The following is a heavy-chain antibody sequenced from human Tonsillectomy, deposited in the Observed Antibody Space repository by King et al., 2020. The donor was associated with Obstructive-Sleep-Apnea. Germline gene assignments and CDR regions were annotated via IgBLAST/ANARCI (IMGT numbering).Heavy chain of an antibody. CDR3: ARDSSGYSP. J-gene: IGHJ5*02. V-gene: IGHV3-48*01. D-gene: IGHD3-22*01. CDR2: ITSSSSTI. Sequence: GQLVESGGGLVQPGGSLRLSCAASGFTFSSYSMNWVRQAPGEGLEWVSYITSSSSTIYYADSVKGRFTISRDKAKNSLYLQMNSLGVEDTAVYYCARDSSGYSPWGQGTLVTVSS. CDR1: GFTFSSYS.